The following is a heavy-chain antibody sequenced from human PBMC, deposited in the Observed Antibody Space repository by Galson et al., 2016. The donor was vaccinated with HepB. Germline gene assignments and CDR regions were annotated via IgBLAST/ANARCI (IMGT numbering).Heavy chain of an antibody. V-gene: IGHV3-15*07. Sequence: SLRLSCAASGFTFSNAWMNWVRQAPGKGLEWVGRIKTKSDGGTTDYAAPVKGRFTISRDESKNTLYLQMNSLKTEDTAVYYCTTDLGDGHPFEYWGQGTLVTVSS. CDR3: TTDLGDGHPFEY. J-gene: IGHJ4*02. D-gene: IGHD5-24*01. CDR1: GFTFSNAW. CDR2: IKTKSDGGTT.